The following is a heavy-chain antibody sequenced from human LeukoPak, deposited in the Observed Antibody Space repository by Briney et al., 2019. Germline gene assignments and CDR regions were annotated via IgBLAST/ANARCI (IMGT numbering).Heavy chain of an antibody. J-gene: IGHJ6*02. V-gene: IGHV4-34*01. Sequence: PSETLSLTCAVYGGSFSGYYWSWIRQPPGKWLEWIGEINHSGSTNYNPSPKSRVTISVDTSKNQFSLKLSSVTAADTAVYYCARGANFYYYGMDVWGQGTTVTVSS. CDR1: GGSFSGYY. D-gene: IGHD2-15*01. CDR3: ARGANFYYYGMDV. CDR2: INHSGST.